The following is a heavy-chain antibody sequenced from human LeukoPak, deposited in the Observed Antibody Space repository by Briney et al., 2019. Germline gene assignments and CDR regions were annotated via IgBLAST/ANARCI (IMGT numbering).Heavy chain of an antibody. CDR2: IKPDGSEK. CDR3: AKDGRGSSSQNNWFDP. Sequence: GGSLRLSCAASGFTFSSYGMHWVRQAPGKGLEWVANIKPDGSEKYYVDSVKGRFTISRDNAKNSLYLQMSSLRAEDTAVYYCAKDGRGSSSQNNWFDPWGQGTLVTVSS. D-gene: IGHD3-16*01. J-gene: IGHJ5*02. CDR1: GFTFSSYG. V-gene: IGHV3-7*03.